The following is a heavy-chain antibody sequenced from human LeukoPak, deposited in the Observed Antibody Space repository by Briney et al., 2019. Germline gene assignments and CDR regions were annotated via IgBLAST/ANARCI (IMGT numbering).Heavy chain of an antibody. Sequence: PGRSLRLSCAASGFTFSSYSMNWVRQAPGKGLEWVSSISSSSSYIYYADSVKGRFTISRDNAKNSLYLQMNSLRAEDTAVYYCASGRYSSGWYPLGYWGQGALVTVSS. CDR2: ISSSSSYI. CDR3: ASGRYSSGWYPLGY. CDR1: GFTFSSYS. J-gene: IGHJ4*02. D-gene: IGHD6-19*01. V-gene: IGHV3-21*01.